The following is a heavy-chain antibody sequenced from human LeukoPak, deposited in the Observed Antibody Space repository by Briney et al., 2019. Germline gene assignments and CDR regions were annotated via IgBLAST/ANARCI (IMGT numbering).Heavy chain of an antibody. Sequence: GSLRLSCAASGFTFSSYWMSWVRQAPGKGLEWVANIKQDGSEKYYVDSVKGRFTISRDNAKNSLYLQMNSLRAEDTAVYYCARGRYYYDSSGYYYFDYWGQGTLVTVSS. CDR2: IKQDGSEK. V-gene: IGHV3-7*04. CDR1: GFTFSSYW. CDR3: ARGRYYYDSSGYYYFDY. J-gene: IGHJ4*02. D-gene: IGHD3-22*01.